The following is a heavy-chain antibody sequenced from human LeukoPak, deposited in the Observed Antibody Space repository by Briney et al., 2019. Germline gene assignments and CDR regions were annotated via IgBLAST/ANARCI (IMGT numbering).Heavy chain of an antibody. V-gene: IGHV3-30*02. D-gene: IGHD3-10*01. CDR3: AKNPRPGAYGSGRSAGYFDY. CDR2: ISHDGSVE. J-gene: IGHJ4*02. CDR1: DFTFSSYG. Sequence: GGSLRLSCAASDFTFSSYGMHWVRQAPGKGLECVAFISHDGSVEKFADSVKGRFTISRDNSKNTLYLQMNSLRAEDTAVYYCAKNPRPGAYGSGRSAGYFDYWGQGTLVTVSS.